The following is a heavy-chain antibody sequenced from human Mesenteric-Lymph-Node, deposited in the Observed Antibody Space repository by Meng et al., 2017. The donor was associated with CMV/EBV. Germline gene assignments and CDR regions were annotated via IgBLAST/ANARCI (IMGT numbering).Heavy chain of an antibody. CDR3: ARDGGDDILTGYYYYYGMDV. CDR1: SGGYY. CDR2: IYYSGST. D-gene: IGHD3-9*01. V-gene: IGHV4-31*02. J-gene: IGHJ6*02. Sequence: SGGYYWSWIRQHPGKGLEWIGYIYYSGSTYYNPSLKSRVTISVDTSKNQFSLKLSSVTAADTAVYYCARDGGDDILTGYYYYYGMDVWGQGTLVTVSS.